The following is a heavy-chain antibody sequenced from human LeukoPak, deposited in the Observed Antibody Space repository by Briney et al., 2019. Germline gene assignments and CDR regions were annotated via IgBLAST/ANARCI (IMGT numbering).Heavy chain of an antibody. Sequence: ASVKVSCKASGYTFTSYGISWVRQAPGQRLEWMGWISAYNGNTNYAQKLQGRVTMTTDTSTSTAYMELRSLRSDDTAVYYCARCGYCSSNSCYRRGGYYYYYMDVWGKGTTVTVSS. J-gene: IGHJ6*03. D-gene: IGHD2-2*02. CDR1: GYTFTSYG. CDR3: ARCGYCSSNSCYRRGGYYYYYMDV. V-gene: IGHV1-18*01. CDR2: ISAYNGNT.